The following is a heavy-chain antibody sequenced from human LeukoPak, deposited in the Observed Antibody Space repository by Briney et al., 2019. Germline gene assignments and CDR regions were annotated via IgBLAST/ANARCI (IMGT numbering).Heavy chain of an antibody. CDR3: ARESIAVAGIGNSGWFDP. J-gene: IGHJ5*02. D-gene: IGHD6-19*01. V-gene: IGHV3-48*01. CDR2: ISSSSSTI. Sequence: SGGSLRLSCAASGFTFSSYSMNWVRQAPGKGLEWVSYISSSSSTIYYADSVKGRFTISRDNAKNSLYLQMNSLRAEDTAVYYCARESIAVAGIGNSGWFDPWGQGTLVTVSS. CDR1: GFTFSSYS.